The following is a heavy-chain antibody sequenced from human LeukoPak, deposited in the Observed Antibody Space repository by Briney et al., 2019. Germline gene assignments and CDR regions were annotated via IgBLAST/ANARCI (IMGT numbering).Heavy chain of an antibody. Sequence: KSSETLSLTCTVSGGSISSYYWSWIRQPAGKGLEWIGRIYTSGSTNYNPSLKSRVAMSVDTSKNQFSLSLSSVTAADTAVYYCARITFVVEGYGMDVWGQGTTVTVSS. J-gene: IGHJ6*02. D-gene: IGHD2-21*01. CDR2: IYTSGST. CDR3: ARITFVVEGYGMDV. V-gene: IGHV4-4*07. CDR1: GGSISSYY.